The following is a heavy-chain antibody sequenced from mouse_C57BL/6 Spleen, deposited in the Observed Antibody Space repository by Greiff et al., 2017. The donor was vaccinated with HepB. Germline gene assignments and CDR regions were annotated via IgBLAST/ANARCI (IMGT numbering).Heavy chain of an antibody. CDR2: IHPNSGST. Sequence: QVHVKQSGAELVKPGASVKLSCKASGYTFTSYWMHWVKQRPGQGLEWIGMIHPNSGSTNYNEKFKSKATLTVDKSSSTAYMQLSSLTSEDSAVYYCARTGPFYAMDYWGQGTSVTVSS. CDR3: ARTGPFYAMDY. J-gene: IGHJ4*01. CDR1: GYTFTSYW. V-gene: IGHV1-64*01. D-gene: IGHD3-3*01.